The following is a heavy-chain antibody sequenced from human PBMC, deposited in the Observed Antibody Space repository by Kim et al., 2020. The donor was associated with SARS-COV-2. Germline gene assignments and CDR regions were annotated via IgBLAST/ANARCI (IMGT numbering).Heavy chain of an antibody. Sequence: GGSLRLSCAASGFTFSSYAMSWVRQAPGKGLEWVSAISGSGGSTYYADSVKGRFTISRDNSKNTLYLQMNSLRAEDTAVYYCAKGFIAAAGTYAWDAFDIWGQGTMVTVSS. D-gene: IGHD6-13*01. CDR1: GFTFSSYA. J-gene: IGHJ3*02. CDR3: AKGFIAAAGTYAWDAFDI. CDR2: ISGSGGST. V-gene: IGHV3-23*01.